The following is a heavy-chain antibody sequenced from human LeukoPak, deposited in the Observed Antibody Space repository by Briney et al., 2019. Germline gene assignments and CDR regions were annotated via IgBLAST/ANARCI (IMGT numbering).Heavy chain of an antibody. Sequence: ASVKVSCKASGYTFTDYYMHWVRQASGQGLEWMGWINPNSGGTNYAQKFQGRVTMTRDTSISTAYMELSRLRSDDTAVYYCARVYLGVYYYGSSGYSHLDYWGQGTLVTVSS. V-gene: IGHV1-2*02. CDR2: INPNSGGT. CDR3: ARVYLGVYYYGSSGYSHLDY. D-gene: IGHD3-22*01. J-gene: IGHJ4*02. CDR1: GYTFTDYY.